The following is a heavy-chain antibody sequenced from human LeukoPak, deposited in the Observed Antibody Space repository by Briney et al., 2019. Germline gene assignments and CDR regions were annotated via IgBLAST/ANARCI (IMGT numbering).Heavy chain of an antibody. CDR2: ISYDGSNK. CDR3: ARGIYYYGSGSYYIQYYFDY. D-gene: IGHD3-10*01. J-gene: IGHJ4*02. V-gene: IGHV3-30*04. CDR1: GFTFRTYA. Sequence: PGGSLRLSCAASGFTFRTYALYWVRQAPGKGLEWVAVISYDGSNKYFADSVRGRFTISRDNSKNTLYLQMNSLRAEDTAVYYCARGIYYYGSGSYYIQYYFDYWGQGTLVTVSA.